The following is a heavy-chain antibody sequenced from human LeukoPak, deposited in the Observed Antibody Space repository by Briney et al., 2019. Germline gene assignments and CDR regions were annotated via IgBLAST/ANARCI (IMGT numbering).Heavy chain of an antibody. CDR3: AGDRNSDWYSPLDY. J-gene: IGHJ4*02. V-gene: IGHV3-23*01. CDR1: GFTFTKCA. D-gene: IGHD6-19*01. Sequence: GGSLRLSCVASGFTFTKCAMSWIRQAPGKGLEWVAIITATGDTAYYADSVKGRFTISRDNSGNTVYMRMDSLRAEDTAIYYCAGDRNSDWYSPLDYWGQGSQVTVSP. CDR2: ITATGDTA.